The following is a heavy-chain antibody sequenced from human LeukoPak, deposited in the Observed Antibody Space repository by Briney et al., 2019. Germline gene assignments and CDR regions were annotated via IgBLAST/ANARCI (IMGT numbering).Heavy chain of an antibody. D-gene: IGHD3-22*01. CDR3: AKDPHDPHYYDSSGPDY. Sequence: GGSLRLSCAASGFTFSSYAMTWVRQAPGKGLEWVSSISGSGGSTYYADSVKGRFTISRDNSKNTLYLQMNSLRAEDTAVYYCAKDPHDPHYYDSSGPDYWGQGTLVTVSS. V-gene: IGHV3-23*01. CDR1: GFTFSSYA. J-gene: IGHJ4*02. CDR2: ISGSGGST.